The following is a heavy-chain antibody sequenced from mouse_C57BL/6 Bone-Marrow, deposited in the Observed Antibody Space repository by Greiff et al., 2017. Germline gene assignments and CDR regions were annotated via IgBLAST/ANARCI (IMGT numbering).Heavy chain of an antibody. CDR1: GYTFTSYW. J-gene: IGHJ2*01. V-gene: IGHV1-50*01. D-gene: IGHD1-1*01. CDR2: IDPSDSYT. Sequence: QVQLQQPGAELVKPGASVKLSCKASGYTFTSYWMQWVKQRPGQGLEWIGEIDPSDSYTNYNQKFKGKATLTVDTSSSTAYMQLSSLTSEDSAVYYCARDGVTTVVDPDYWGQGTTLTVSS. CDR3: ARDGVTTVVDPDY.